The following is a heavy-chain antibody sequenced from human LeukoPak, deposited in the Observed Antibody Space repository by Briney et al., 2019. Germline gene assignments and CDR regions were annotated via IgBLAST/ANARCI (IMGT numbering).Heavy chain of an antibody. V-gene: IGHV3-74*01. CDR2: INPGGSSI. D-gene: IGHD3-16*01. J-gene: IGHJ4*02. Sequence: GGSLRLSCAASGFTFSSYWMHWVRQVPGKGLVWVARINPGGSSITYADSVKGRFTISRDNSKNTLYLQMNSLRAEDTAVYYCAKDHVTFGGVMEPYDYWGQGTLVTVSS. CDR3: AKDHVTFGGVMEPYDY. CDR1: GFTFSSYW.